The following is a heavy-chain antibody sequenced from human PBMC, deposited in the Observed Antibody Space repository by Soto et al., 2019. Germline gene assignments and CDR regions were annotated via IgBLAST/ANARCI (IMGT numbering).Heavy chain of an antibody. CDR3: AREDSIIIPAVSDF. Sequence: GGSLRLSCTVSGFAFDNYGINWVRQAPGKGLEWVSSISKSDYTYYSDSVKGRFAISRDNAKSSVSLQMNTLRVEDTAVYYCAREDSIIIPAVSDFWGQGTLVTVSS. CDR1: GFAFDNYG. D-gene: IGHD2-2*01. J-gene: IGHJ4*02. CDR2: ISKSDYT. V-gene: IGHV3-21*01.